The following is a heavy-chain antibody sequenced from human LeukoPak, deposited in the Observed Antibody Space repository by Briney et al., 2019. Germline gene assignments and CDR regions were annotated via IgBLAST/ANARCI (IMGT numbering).Heavy chain of an antibody. V-gene: IGHV4-34*01. CDR1: GGSFSGYY. Sequence: SETLSLTCAVYGGSFSGYYWSWIRQPPGKGLEWVGEINHSGSTNYNPSLKSRVTISVDTSKNQFSLKLSSVTAADTAVYYCARAGHYYDSSPYFDYWGQGTLVTVSS. CDR3: ARAGHYYDSSPYFDY. D-gene: IGHD3-22*01. J-gene: IGHJ4*02. CDR2: INHSGST.